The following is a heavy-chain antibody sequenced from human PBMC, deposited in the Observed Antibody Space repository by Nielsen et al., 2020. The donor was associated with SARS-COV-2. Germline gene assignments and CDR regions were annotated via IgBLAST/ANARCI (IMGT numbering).Heavy chain of an antibody. J-gene: IGHJ3*02. CDR3: ARGSYGDKAFDI. Sequence: ASVKVSCKASGYNFTSYGISWVRQAPGQGLEWMGWISAHNADTNYAQNIQGRVTLTTDISMTTAYMELRSLRSDDTAVYYCARGSYGDKAFDIWGQGTMVTVSS. V-gene: IGHV1-18*01. CDR1: GYNFTSYG. D-gene: IGHD2-21*02. CDR2: ISAHNADT.